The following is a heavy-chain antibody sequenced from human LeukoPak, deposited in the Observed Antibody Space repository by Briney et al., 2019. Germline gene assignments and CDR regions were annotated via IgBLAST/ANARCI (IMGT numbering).Heavy chain of an antibody. CDR2: ISKDGIQE. J-gene: IGHJ4*02. D-gene: IGHD3-10*01. CDR3: AKRGVVIRVFLVGFHKEAYYFDS. V-gene: IGHV3-30*04. Sequence: GGSLRLSCAASGFRFNNYAMHWVRQPPGTGLEWVAVISKDGIQEYYADSVKGRFTISRDNPKNTLSLQMSSLRAEDTAVYFCAKRGVVIRVFLVGFHKEAYYFDSWGQGALVTVSS. CDR1: GFRFNNYA.